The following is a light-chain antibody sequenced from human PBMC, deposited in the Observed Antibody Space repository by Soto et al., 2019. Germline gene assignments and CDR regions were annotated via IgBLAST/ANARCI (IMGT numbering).Light chain of an antibody. V-gene: IGKV3-15*01. Sequence: ETEMTHSPATLSVSPCERATLSCRASQSVFSSLAWYQHKPGQAPRLLIYGAATRATGIPARFSGSGSGTEFTLTISSLQSDDIAVYCCQQYHNWPAFGQGTKVDIK. J-gene: IGKJ1*01. CDR3: QQYHNWPA. CDR2: GAA. CDR1: QSVFSS.